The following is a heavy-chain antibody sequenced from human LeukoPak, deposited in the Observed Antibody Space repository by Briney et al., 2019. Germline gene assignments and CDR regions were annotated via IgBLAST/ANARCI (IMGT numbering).Heavy chain of an antibody. CDR3: ARDSALKTYYDSSGYWAFDI. Sequence: GASVKVSCKASGGTFSSYAISWVRQAPGQGLEWMGGIIPIFGTANYAQKFQGRVTITADESTSTAYMELSSLGSEDTAVYYCARDSALKTYYDSSGYWAFDIWGQGTMVTVSS. D-gene: IGHD3-22*01. J-gene: IGHJ3*02. V-gene: IGHV1-69*13. CDR1: GGTFSSYA. CDR2: IIPIFGTA.